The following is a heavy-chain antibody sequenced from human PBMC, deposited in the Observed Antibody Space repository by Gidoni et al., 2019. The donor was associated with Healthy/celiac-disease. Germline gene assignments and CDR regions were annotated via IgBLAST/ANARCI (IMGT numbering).Heavy chain of an antibody. CDR3: ASSLTTDYGMDV. Sequence: QVQLVESGGGVVQPGRSLRLSCAASGFTFSSYGMHWVRQAPGKGLEWVAVIWYDGSNKYYADSVKGRFTISRDNSKNTLYLQMNSLRAEDTAVYYCASSLTTDYGMDVWGQGTTVTVSS. J-gene: IGHJ6*02. CDR1: GFTFSSYG. V-gene: IGHV3-33*01. CDR2: IWYDGSNK. D-gene: IGHD3-9*01.